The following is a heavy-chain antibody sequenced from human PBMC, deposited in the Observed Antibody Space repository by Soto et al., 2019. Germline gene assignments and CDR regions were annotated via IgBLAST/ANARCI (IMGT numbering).Heavy chain of an antibody. V-gene: IGHV3-23*01. Sequence: EVQLLESGGGLVQPGGSLRLSCAASGFTFSSYAMSWVRQAPGKGLEWVSTISSSGGSTYYADSVKGRFTISRDNSKNALYLQMNSLRAEDTAVYYCAKDLGNSDGQDYWGQGTLVTVAS. J-gene: IGHJ4*02. CDR2: ISSSGGST. CDR3: AKDLGNSDGQDY. CDR1: GFTFSSYA. D-gene: IGHD5-18*01.